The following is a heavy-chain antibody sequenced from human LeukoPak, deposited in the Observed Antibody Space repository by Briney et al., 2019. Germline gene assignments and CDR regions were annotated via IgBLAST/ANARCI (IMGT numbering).Heavy chain of an antibody. V-gene: IGHV3-23*01. CDR1: GFTFSTYG. CDR3: AELGITMIGGV. J-gene: IGHJ6*04. CDR2: ISGSGGST. D-gene: IGHD3-10*02. Sequence: GGTLRLSCAASGFTFSTYGMSWVRQAPGKGLEWVSAISGSGGSTYYADSVKGRFTISRDNAKNSLYLQMNSLRAEDTAVYYCAELGITMIGGVWGKGTTVTISS.